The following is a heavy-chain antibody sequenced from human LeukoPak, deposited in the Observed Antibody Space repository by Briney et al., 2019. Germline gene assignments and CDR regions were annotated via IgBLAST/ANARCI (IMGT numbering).Heavy chain of an antibody. D-gene: IGHD3-10*01. CDR2: INPNSGGT. CDR1: VYGLTGYY. Sequence: ASVNVSCKSCVYGLTGYYMHWLRQAPGKGLEWMGWINPNSGGTNYAQKYQGRVTMTRDTSISTAYMDLSRLRSDDTAVYYCAREGRGWYFDLWGRGTLVTVSS. J-gene: IGHJ2*01. CDR3: AREGRGWYFDL. V-gene: IGHV1-2*02.